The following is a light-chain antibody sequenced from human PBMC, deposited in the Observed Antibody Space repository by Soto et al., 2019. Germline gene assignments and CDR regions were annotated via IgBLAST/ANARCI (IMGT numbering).Light chain of an antibody. CDR2: DTS. V-gene: IGKV3-11*01. J-gene: IGKJ4*01. Sequence: EIVLTQSPATLSLSPGERATLSCRTSQSVGRNLAWYQQKAGQAPRLLMYDTSNRATGIPARFSGSGSVTDFALTISTLEPEDFGVYYCQTRSNWPLTFGGGTKVEIK. CDR3: QTRSNWPLT. CDR1: QSVGRN.